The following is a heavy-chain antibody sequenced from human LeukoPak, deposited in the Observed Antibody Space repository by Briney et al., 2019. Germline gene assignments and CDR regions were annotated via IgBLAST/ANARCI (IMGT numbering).Heavy chain of an antibody. CDR2: ISAYNGNT. CDR1: GYTFTSYG. J-gene: IGHJ5*02. CDR3: ARDLTRYSSSSGWFDP. Sequence: APVKVSCKASGYTFTSYGISWVRQAPGQGLEWMGWISAYNGNTNYAQKLQGSVTMTTDTSTSTAYMELRSLRSDDTAVYYCARDLTRYSSSSGWFDPWGQGTLVTVSS. D-gene: IGHD6-6*01. V-gene: IGHV1-18*01.